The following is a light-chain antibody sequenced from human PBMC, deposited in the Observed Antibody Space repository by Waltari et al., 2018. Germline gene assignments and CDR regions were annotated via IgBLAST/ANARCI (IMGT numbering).Light chain of an antibody. Sequence: EIVLTPSPGTLSLTTGERATLSCRTSQSSTSYSLAWYQQKPGQAPRLLIYGASSRATGIPDRFSGSGSGTDFTLTISRLEPEDFAVYYCQQDGGSPPLTFGGGTKVEIK. J-gene: IGKJ4*01. V-gene: IGKV3-20*01. CDR1: QSSTSYS. CDR2: GAS. CDR3: QQDGGSPPLT.